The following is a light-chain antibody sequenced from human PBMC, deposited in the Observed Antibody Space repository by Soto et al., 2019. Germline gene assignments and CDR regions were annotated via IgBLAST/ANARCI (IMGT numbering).Light chain of an antibody. CDR2: NVI. CDR3: SSYAGSYTYV. J-gene: IGLJ1*01. CDR1: SSDVGGYNF. V-gene: IGLV2-11*01. Sequence: QSVLTQPRSVSGSPGQSVTISCTGTSSDVGGYNFVSWYQHHPGKAPKLIIYNVIQRPSGVPDRFSASKSDNTASLTISGLQAEDEAAYYCSSYAGSYTYVLGTGTPVTVL.